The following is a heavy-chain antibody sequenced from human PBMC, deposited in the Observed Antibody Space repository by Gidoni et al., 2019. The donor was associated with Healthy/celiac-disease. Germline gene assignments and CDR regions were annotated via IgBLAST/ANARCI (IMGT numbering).Heavy chain of an antibody. Sequence: EVQLVESGGGLVQPGGSLRLSCAASGFTVSSNYMSWVRQAPGKGLEWVSVIYSGGSTYYADSVKGRFTISRDNSKNTLYLQMNSLRAEDTAVYYCARHTFLEYCGGDCYSSLDVWGQGTTVTVSS. CDR1: GFTVSSNY. CDR3: ARHTFLEYCGGDCYSSLDV. D-gene: IGHD2-21*02. J-gene: IGHJ6*02. V-gene: IGHV3-66*04. CDR2: IYSGGST.